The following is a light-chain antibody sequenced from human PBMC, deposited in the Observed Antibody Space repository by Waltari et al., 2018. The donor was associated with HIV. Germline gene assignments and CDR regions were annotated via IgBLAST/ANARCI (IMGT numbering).Light chain of an antibody. J-gene: IGLJ3*02. CDR3: LLYYSGPRV. CDR1: TGAVTSGHY. V-gene: IGLV7-46*01. CDR2: ATN. Sequence: QAVVTQEPSLTVSPGGTVTLTCGSNTGAVTSGHYPPWLQQKPGQAPMTLIFATNKRHSWTPARFSGSLLGGKAALTLSGAQPEDDADYYCLLYYSGPRVFGGGTKLTVL.